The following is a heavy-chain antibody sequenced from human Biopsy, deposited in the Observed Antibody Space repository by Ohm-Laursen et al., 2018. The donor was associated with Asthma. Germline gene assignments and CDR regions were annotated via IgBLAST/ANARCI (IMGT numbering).Heavy chain of an antibody. J-gene: IGHJ4*02. Sequence: SLRLSCSAPGPHFGSYNMHWARQAPGKGLEWVAVITFDGSTQHYGDSVKGRFTISRDNSRNMLFLQMNSLRAEDTAVYYCSRDTLGYYFDIWGQGTQVTVSS. D-gene: IGHD6-13*01. CDR3: SRDTLGYYFDI. V-gene: IGHV3-30-3*01. CDR1: GPHFGSYN. CDR2: ITFDGSTQ.